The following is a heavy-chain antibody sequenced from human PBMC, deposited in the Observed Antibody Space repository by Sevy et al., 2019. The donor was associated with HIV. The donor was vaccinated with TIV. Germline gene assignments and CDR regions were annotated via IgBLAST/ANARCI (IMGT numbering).Heavy chain of an antibody. CDR2: LKSDVYGGTV. Sequence: GGSLRLSCTASGFTCGDYCMSWVRQAPGKGLEWVAFLKSDVYGGTVDHAASVRGRFVISRDDSKTIAYLQMNDLKTDDTGVNYCTRWKAAQSIFDYWGQGALGTVSS. D-gene: IGHD6-13*01. CDR1: GFTCGDYC. CDR3: TRWKAAQSIFDY. J-gene: IGHJ4*02. V-gene: IGHV3-49*04.